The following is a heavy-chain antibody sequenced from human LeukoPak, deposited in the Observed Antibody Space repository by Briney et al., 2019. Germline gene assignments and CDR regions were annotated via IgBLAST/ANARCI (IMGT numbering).Heavy chain of an antibody. CDR3: AKEGGSGWDSHYFDY. Sequence: GGSLRLSCAASGFTFSSYAMSWVRQAPGKGLEWVSGTSGSGGSTYYADSVKGRFTISRDNSKNTLYLQMNSLRAEDTAIYYCAKEGGSGWDSHYFDYWGQGTLVTVSS. CDR2: TSGSGGST. D-gene: IGHD6-19*01. CDR1: GFTFSSYA. V-gene: IGHV3-23*01. J-gene: IGHJ4*02.